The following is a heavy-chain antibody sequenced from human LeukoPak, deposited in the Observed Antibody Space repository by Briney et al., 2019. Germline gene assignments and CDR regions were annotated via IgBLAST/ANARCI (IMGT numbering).Heavy chain of an antibody. CDR3: ARESRGDIVVVPAAPDRTILGGLDY. CDR2: INPNSGGT. CDR1: GYTFTGYY. V-gene: IGHV1-2*02. D-gene: IGHD2-2*01. Sequence: ASVKVSCKASGYTFTGYYMHWVRQAPGQGLEWMGWINPNSGGTNYAQKFQGRVTKTRDTSISTAYMELSRLRSDDTAVYYCARESRGDIVVVPAAPDRTILGGLDYWGQGTLVTVSS. J-gene: IGHJ4*02.